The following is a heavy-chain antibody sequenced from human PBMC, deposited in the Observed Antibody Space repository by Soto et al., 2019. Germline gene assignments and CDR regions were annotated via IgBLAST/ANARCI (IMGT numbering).Heavy chain of an antibody. CDR1: GYTLTELS. Sequence: ASVKVSCKVSGYTLTELSMHWVRQAPGKGLEWMGGFDPEDGETIYAQKFQGRVTMTEDTSTDTAYMELSSLRSEDTAVYYCATVPDCGGDCYSPDYFDYWGQGTPVTVSS. J-gene: IGHJ4*02. CDR3: ATVPDCGGDCYSPDYFDY. V-gene: IGHV1-24*01. CDR2: FDPEDGET. D-gene: IGHD2-21*02.